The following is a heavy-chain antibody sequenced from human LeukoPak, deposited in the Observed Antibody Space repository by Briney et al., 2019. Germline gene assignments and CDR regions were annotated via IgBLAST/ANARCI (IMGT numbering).Heavy chain of an antibody. CDR3: ARDQSSSYYYYYYMDV. D-gene: IGHD6-6*01. CDR1: GYTFTSYG. J-gene: IGHJ6*03. V-gene: IGHV1-18*01. Sequence: VSVKVSCKASGYTFTSYGISWVRQAPGQGLEWMGWISAYNGNTNYAQKLQGRVTMTTDTSTSTAYMELRSLRSDDTAVYYCARDQSSSYYYYYYMDVWGKGTTVTVSS. CDR2: ISAYNGNT.